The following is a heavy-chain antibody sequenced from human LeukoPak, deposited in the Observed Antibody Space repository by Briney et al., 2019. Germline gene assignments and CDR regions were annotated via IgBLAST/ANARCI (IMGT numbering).Heavy chain of an antibody. J-gene: IGHJ4*02. D-gene: IGHD6-13*01. V-gene: IGHV3-23*01. CDR3: TLGSLYSSSWYGDY. Sequence: GGSLRLSCAASGFSFDTYAMTWVRQAPGKGLEWVSAISGDGGSTYYAVSVKGRFTISRDNSKNTLYLQMNGQRAEDTAVYYCTLGSLYSSSWYGDYWGQGTLVTVSS. CDR1: GFSFDTYA. CDR2: ISGDGGST.